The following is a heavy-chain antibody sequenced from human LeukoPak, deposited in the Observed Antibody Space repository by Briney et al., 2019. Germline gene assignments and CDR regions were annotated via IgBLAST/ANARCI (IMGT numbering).Heavy chain of an antibody. CDR3: ARDRRESSGWYFDY. CDR1: GFSFSSYW. D-gene: IGHD6-19*01. Sequence: GGSLRVSCAASGFSFSSYWMTWVRQAPGKGLEWVANIRQDGNEKYYVDSVKGRFTISRDNAKNSLYLQMNSLRAEDTAVYYCARDRRESSGWYFDYWGQGTLVTVSS. CDR2: IRQDGNEK. J-gene: IGHJ4*02. V-gene: IGHV3-7*01.